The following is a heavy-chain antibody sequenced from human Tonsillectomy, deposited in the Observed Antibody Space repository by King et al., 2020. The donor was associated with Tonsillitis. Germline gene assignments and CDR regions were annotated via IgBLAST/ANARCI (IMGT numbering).Heavy chain of an antibody. CDR3: AKTPMITFGGIIGTFDF. Sequence: VQLVESGGDLVQPGGSLRLSCAASGFTFSSHAMSWVRQAPGKGLEWVSAISGSGDAIVYADSVKGRFTISRDNSKNTVSLQMNSLRAEDTAVYFCAKTPMITFGGIIGTFDFWGQGTLVTVSS. V-gene: IGHV3-23*04. D-gene: IGHD3-16*02. J-gene: IGHJ4*02. CDR1: GFTFSSHA. CDR2: ISGSGDAI.